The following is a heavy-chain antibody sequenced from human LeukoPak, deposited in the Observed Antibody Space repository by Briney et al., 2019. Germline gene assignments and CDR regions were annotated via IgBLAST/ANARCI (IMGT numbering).Heavy chain of an antibody. J-gene: IGHJ4*02. CDR2: VNSDGSSR. CDR3: ASASSHRIAAGGDY. Sequence: GGSLRLSCAASGFTFSNYWMHWVRQAPGKGLVWVSRVNSDGSSRNYADSVKGRFTISRDNAKNTLYLQMNSLRAEDTAVYYCASASSHRIAAGGDYWGQGTLVTVSS. V-gene: IGHV3-74*01. CDR1: GFTFSNYW. D-gene: IGHD6-13*01.